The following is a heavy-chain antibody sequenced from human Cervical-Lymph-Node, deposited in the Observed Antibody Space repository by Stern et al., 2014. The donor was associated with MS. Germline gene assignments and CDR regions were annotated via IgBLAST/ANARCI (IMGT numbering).Heavy chain of an antibody. J-gene: IGHJ4*02. D-gene: IGHD6-19*01. CDR3: ARYSSGAYYFDY. CDR1: GGSVSSGSYY. Sequence: QLQLQESGPGLVKPSETLSLTCTVSGGSVSSGSYYWSWIRQPPGKGLEWIGYIYYNGGTDYNPSLKSRVTISVDTSKNQFSLKLNSVSAADTAVYYCARYSSGAYYFDYWGQGTLVTVSS. CDR2: IYYNGGT. V-gene: IGHV4-61*01.